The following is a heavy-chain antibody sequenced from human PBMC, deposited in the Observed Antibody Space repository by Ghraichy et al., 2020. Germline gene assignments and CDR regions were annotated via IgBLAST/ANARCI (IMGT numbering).Heavy chain of an antibody. Sequence: EWIGSIYYSGSTYYNPSLKSRVTMSVDTSKNQFSLTVYSLTAADTAVYYCVSSEVVASVHDYWGQGTLVTVS. CDR3: VSSEVVASVHDY. J-gene: IGHJ4*02. CDR2: IYYSGST. D-gene: IGHD2-15*01. V-gene: IGHV4-39*07.